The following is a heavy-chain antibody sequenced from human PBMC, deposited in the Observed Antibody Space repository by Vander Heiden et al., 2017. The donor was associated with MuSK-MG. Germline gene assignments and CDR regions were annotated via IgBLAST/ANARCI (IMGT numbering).Heavy chain of an antibody. CDR1: GFTFRSYG. Sequence: QVQLVESGGGVVQPGRSLRPSCAASGFTFRSYGMHWVRQAPGKGLEWVAVIWYDGSNKYYADSVKGRFTISRDNSKNTLYLQMNSLRAEDTAVYYCAKDKYSGSYHGFDYWGQGTLVTVSS. D-gene: IGHD1-26*01. CDR3: AKDKYSGSYHGFDY. J-gene: IGHJ4*02. V-gene: IGHV3-33*06. CDR2: IWYDGSNK.